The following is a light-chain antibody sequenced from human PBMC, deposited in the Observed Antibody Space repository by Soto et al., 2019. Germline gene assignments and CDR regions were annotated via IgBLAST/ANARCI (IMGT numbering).Light chain of an antibody. CDR2: DGS. V-gene: IGLV2-23*01. J-gene: IGLJ3*02. Sequence: QSALTQPASVSGSPGQSITISCTGTSSDVGGYNVVSWYQQHPGTAPKLLIYDGSNRPSGVSHRFSGSKSGTSASLTISGLQAEDEADYYCQSYDSSRTWVFGGGTKLTVL. CDR3: QSYDSSRTWV. CDR1: SSDVGGYNV.